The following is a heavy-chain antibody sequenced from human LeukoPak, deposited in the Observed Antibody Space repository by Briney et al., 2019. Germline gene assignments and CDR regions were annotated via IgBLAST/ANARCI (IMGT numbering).Heavy chain of an antibody. CDR1: GFTFSSYS. D-gene: IGHD6-19*01. CDR2: ISSSSSTI. Sequence: GGSLRLSCAASGFTFSSYSMNWVRQAPGKGLEWVSYISSSSSTIYYADSVKGRFTISRDNAKNSLYLQMNSLRAEDTAVYYCAREVAGTIFDYWGLGTLVTVSS. J-gene: IGHJ4*02. V-gene: IGHV3-48*04. CDR3: AREVAGTIFDY.